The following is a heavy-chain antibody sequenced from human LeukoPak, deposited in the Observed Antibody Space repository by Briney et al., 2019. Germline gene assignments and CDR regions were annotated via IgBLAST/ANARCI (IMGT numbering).Heavy chain of an antibody. CDR2: ISSSSSYI. Sequence: RGSLRLSCAASGFTFSSYSMNWVRQAPGKGLEWVSSISSSSSYIYYADSVKGRFTISRDNSKNTLYLQMNSLRAEDTAVYYCAKDTINYYDSSGYEYYFDYWGQGTLVTVSS. CDR3: AKDTINYYDSSGYEYYFDY. V-gene: IGHV3-21*04. J-gene: IGHJ4*02. D-gene: IGHD3-22*01. CDR1: GFTFSSYS.